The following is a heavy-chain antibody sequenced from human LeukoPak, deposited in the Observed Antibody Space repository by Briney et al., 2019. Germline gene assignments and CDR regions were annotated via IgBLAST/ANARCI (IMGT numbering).Heavy chain of an antibody. D-gene: IGHD3-3*01. CDR3: ARAVYDFWSGYYTPSYYGMDV. Sequence: GGSLRLSCIASGFIFSDFSMHWVRQAPGKGLEFVSAVDYDGGGTFYADSVKGRFTISRDISKNTLYLQMGSLRDEDMAVYYCARAVYDFWSGYYTPSYYGMDVRGLGTTVTVSS. CDR2: VDYDGGGT. CDR1: GFIFSDFS. J-gene: IGHJ6*02. V-gene: IGHV3-64*02.